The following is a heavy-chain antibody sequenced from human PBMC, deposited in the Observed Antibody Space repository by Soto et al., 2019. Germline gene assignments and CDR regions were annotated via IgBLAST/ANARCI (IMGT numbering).Heavy chain of an antibody. CDR2: IYYSGST. V-gene: IGHV4-31*03. CDR3: ARGLVDFWSGYYSHYYYGMDV. CDR1: GGSISSGGYY. Sequence: SETLSLTCTVSGGSISSGGYYWSWIRQHPGKGLEWIGYIYYSGSTYYNPSLKSRVTIPVDTSKNQFSLKLSSVTAADTAVYYCARGLVDFWSGYYSHYYYGMDVWGQGTTVTVSS. D-gene: IGHD3-3*01. J-gene: IGHJ6*02.